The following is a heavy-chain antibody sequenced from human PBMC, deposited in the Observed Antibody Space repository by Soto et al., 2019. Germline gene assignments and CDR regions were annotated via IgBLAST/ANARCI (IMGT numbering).Heavy chain of an antibody. D-gene: IGHD6-13*01. J-gene: IGHJ4*02. CDR2: IYYSGST. CDR1: GGSISSYY. V-gene: IGHV4-59*08. CDR3: ARTAAGFDY. Sequence: SETLSLTCPVSGGSISSYYWSWIRQPPGKGLEWIGYIYYSGSTNYNPSLKSRVTISVDTSKNQFSLKLSSVTAADTAVYYCARTAAGFDYWGQGTLVTVSS.